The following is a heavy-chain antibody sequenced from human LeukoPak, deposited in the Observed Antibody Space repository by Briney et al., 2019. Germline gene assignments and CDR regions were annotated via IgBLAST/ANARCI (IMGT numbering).Heavy chain of an antibody. J-gene: IGHJ4*02. V-gene: IGHV3-30*18. CDR1: GFTFSSYG. CDR3: AKPHYCSSTSCYGESPFDY. CDR2: ISYDGSNK. D-gene: IGHD2-2*01. Sequence: GGSLRLSCAASGFTFSSYGMHRVRQAPGKGLEWVAVISYDGSNKYYTDSVKGRFTISRDNSKNTLYLQMNSLRAEDTAVYYCAKPHYCSSTSCYGESPFDYWGQGTLVTVSS.